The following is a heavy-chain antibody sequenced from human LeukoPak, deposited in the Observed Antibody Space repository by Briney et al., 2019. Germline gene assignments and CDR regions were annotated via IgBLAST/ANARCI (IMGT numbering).Heavy chain of an antibody. CDR1: GFTFDDYA. CDR3: AKDSLPFIAAAGHVGDY. V-gene: IGHV3-9*01. Sequence: GGSLRLSCAASGFTFDDYAMHWARQAPGKGLEWASGISWDSGSIGYADSVKGRFTISRDNAKNSLYLQMNSLRAEDTALYYCAKDSLPFIAAAGHVGDYWGQGTLVTVSS. J-gene: IGHJ4*02. CDR2: ISWDSGSI. D-gene: IGHD6-13*01.